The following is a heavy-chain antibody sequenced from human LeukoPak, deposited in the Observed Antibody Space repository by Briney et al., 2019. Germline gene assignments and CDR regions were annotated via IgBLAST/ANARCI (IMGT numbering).Heavy chain of an antibody. D-gene: IGHD3-16*01. Sequence: GGSLGLSCAASGFTFSSYAMSWVRQAPGKGLEWVSAISGSGGSTYYADSVKGRFTISRDNSKNTLYLQMNSLRAEDTAVYYCARDLNRWGEFDYWGQGTPVTVSS. CDR3: ARDLNRWGEFDY. CDR2: ISGSGGST. J-gene: IGHJ4*02. V-gene: IGHV3-23*01. CDR1: GFTFSSYA.